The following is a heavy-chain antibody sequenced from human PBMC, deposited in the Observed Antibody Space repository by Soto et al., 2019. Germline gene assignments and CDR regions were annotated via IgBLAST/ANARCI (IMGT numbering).Heavy chain of an antibody. J-gene: IGHJ3*02. CDR2: IYYSGST. D-gene: IGHD5-12*01. CDR1: GGSISSGDFY. CDR3: ARAVYSGYVRGALDI. V-gene: IGHV4-30-4*01. Sequence: SETLSLTCTVSGGSISSGDFYWSWIRQSPGKGLEWIGYIYYSGSTYYNPSLKSRVTISLDTSKSQFSLKVSSVTAADTAVYYCARAVYSGYVRGALDIWGQGTMVTVSS.